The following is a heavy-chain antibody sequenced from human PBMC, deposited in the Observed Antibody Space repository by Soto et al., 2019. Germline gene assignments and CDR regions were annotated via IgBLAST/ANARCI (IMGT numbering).Heavy chain of an antibody. CDR1: GGSISSGGYY. D-gene: IGHD6-13*01. CDR3: ARGAILAAGLQHFDY. J-gene: IGHJ4*02. V-gene: IGHV4-31*03. Sequence: QVQLQESGPGLVKPSQTLSLTCTVSGGSISSGGYYWSWIRQHPGKGLEWIGYIYYSGSTYYNPSLKSRVTISVDTSKNQSSLKLSSVTAADTAVYYCARGAILAAGLQHFDYWGQGTLVTVSS. CDR2: IYYSGST.